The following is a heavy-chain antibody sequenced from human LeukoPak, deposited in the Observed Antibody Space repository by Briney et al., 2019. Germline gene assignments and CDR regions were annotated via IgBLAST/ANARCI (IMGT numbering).Heavy chain of an antibody. J-gene: IGHJ5*02. CDR1: GGSFSAYY. V-gene: IGHV4-34*01. CDR3: AREKGVVAANRRDWFDP. CDR2: INHSGST. Sequence: PSETLSLTCAVYGGSFSAYYWSWIRQPPGKGLEWIGEINHSGSTNYNPSLKSRVTISVDTSKNQFSLKLSSVTAADTAVYYCAREKGVVAANRRDWFDPWGQGTLVTVSS. D-gene: IGHD2-15*01.